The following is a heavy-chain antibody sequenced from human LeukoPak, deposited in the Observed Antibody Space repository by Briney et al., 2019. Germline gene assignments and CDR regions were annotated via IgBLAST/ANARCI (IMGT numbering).Heavy chain of an antibody. CDR3: ARGVSSVNWFDP. Sequence: PSETLSLTCTVSGGSISSSYWTWIRQPAGKGLEWIGRFYTGGSTNYNPSLKSRVTMSLDTSKNLFSLKLSSVTAADTAVYYCARGVSSVNWFDPWGQGTLVTVSS. CDR2: FYTGGST. CDR1: GGSISSSY. J-gene: IGHJ5*02. V-gene: IGHV4-4*07.